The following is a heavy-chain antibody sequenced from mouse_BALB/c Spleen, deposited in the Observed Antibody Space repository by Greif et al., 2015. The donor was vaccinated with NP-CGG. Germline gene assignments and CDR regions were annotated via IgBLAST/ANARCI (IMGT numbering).Heavy chain of an antibody. J-gene: IGHJ2*01. V-gene: IGHV5-6-5*01. D-gene: IGHD1-2*01. CDR3: ARGRDYGYGFDY. CDR2: ISSGGST. Sequence: EVKVEESGGGLVKPGGSLKLSCAASGFTFSSYAMSWVRQTPEKRLEWVASISSGGSTYYPDSVKGRFTISRDNARNILYLQMSSLRSEDTAMYYCARGRDYGYGFDYWGQGTTLTVSS. CDR1: GFTFSSYA.